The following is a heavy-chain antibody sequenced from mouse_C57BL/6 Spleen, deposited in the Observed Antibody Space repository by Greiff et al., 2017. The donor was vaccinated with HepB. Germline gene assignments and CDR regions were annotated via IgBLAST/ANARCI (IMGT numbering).Heavy chain of an antibody. D-gene: IGHD2-12*01. V-gene: IGHV5-16*01. CDR1: GFTFSDYY. J-gene: IGHJ4*01. CDR2: INYDGSST. CDR3: ARVLRGYYAMDY. Sequence: EVKVVESEGGLVQPGSSMKLSCTASGFTFSDYYMAWVRQVPEKGLEWVANINYDGSSTYYLDSLKSRFIISRDNAKNILYLQMSSLKSEDTATYYCARVLRGYYAMDYWGQGTSVTVSS.